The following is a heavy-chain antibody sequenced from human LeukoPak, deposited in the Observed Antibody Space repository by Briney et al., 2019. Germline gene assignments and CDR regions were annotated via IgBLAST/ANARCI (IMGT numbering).Heavy chain of an antibody. CDR3: ARDRGRFTVGRTGDAFDI. D-gene: IGHD4-23*01. CDR1: GGSFSGYY. Sequence: SETLSLTCAVYGGSFSGYYWSWIRQPPGKGLEWIGEINHSGSTNYNPSLKSRVTISVDTSKNQFSLKLSSVTAADTAVYYCARDRGRFTVGRTGDAFDIWGQGTMVTVSS. J-gene: IGHJ3*02. CDR2: INHSGST. V-gene: IGHV4-34*01.